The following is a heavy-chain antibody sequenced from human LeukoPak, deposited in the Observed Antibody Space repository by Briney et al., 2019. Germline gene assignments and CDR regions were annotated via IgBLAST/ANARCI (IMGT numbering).Heavy chain of an antibody. CDR2: IRSKDLGATT. D-gene: IGHD6-19*01. J-gene: IGHJ4*02. CDR1: GFTFGDYA. Sequence: PGGSLRLSCIVSGFTFGDYAMTWVRQAPGKGLEGVGFIRSKDLGATTEYAATVKDKFLVSRDDSRSVAYLQMNTLKPEDTAVYYCARSITGSGWKYYFDLWGQGILVTVSS. V-gene: IGHV3-49*04. CDR3: ARSITGSGWKYYFDL.